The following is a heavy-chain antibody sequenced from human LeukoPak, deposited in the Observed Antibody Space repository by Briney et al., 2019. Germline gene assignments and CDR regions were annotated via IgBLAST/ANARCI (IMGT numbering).Heavy chain of an antibody. J-gene: IGHJ4*02. CDR2: IYYSGST. CDR3: ARASRATLYYFDY. V-gene: IGHV4-59*01. Sequence: PSETLSLTCTVSGGSISSYYWSWIRQPPGKGLEWIGYIYYSGSTNYNPSLKSRVTISVDTSKTQFSLKLSSVTAADTAVYYCARASRATLYYFDYWGQGTLVTVSS. CDR1: GGSISSYY.